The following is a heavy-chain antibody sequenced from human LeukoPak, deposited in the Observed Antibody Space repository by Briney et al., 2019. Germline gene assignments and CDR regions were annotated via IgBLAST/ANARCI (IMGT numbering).Heavy chain of an antibody. D-gene: IGHD2-15*01. J-gene: IGHJ4*02. CDR3: GRKAGDCGGGSCYSIDY. V-gene: IGHV1-69*05. CDR1: RGSFSSEA. CDR2: IIPIFGTT. Sequence: EASVKVSCKAFRGSFSSEAISWARQAPGQGREWMGGIIPIFGTTNYAQKFQGRVTITTDESTSTAYMEVSSLRSEDTAVYYCGRKAGDCGGGSCYSIDYWGQGTLVTVS.